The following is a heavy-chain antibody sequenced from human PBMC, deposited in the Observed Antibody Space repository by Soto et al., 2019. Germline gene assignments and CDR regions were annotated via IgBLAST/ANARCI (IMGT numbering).Heavy chain of an antibody. Sequence: SETLSLTCTVSGGSISSGDYYWSWIRQPPGKGLEWIGYIYYSGSTYYNPSLKSRVTISVDTSKNQFSLKLSSVTATDTAVYYCASLDTAMVFHNWFDPWGQGTLVTVSS. CDR2: IYYSGST. CDR1: GGSISSGDYY. D-gene: IGHD5-18*01. CDR3: ASLDTAMVFHNWFDP. V-gene: IGHV4-30-4*01. J-gene: IGHJ5*02.